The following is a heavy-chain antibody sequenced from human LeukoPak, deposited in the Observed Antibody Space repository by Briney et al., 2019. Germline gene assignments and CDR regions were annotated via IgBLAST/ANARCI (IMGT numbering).Heavy chain of an antibody. CDR3: ARESSWYGKAGPFDY. CDR1: GFSFSNHG. Sequence: GGSLRLSCAASGFSFSNHGIHWVRQAPGKGLEWVSLIWYDGSNKYYADSVKGRFTISRDDSENTVYLQMNSLRAGDTSVYYCARESSWYGKAGPFDYWGQGTLVTVSS. V-gene: IGHV3-33*01. D-gene: IGHD6-13*01. CDR2: IWYDGSNK. J-gene: IGHJ4*02.